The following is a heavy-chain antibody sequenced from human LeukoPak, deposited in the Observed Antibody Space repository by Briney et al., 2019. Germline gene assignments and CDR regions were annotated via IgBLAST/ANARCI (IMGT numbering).Heavy chain of an antibody. Sequence: ASVKVSCKASGGTFSSYAISWVRQAPGQGLEWMGRIIPIPGIANYAQKFQGRVTITADKSTSTAYMELSSLRSEDTAVYYCARDNLLTSSSWDHVFDYWGQGTLVAVSS. V-gene: IGHV1-69*04. D-gene: IGHD6-13*01. CDR3: ARDNLLTSSSWDHVFDY. CDR1: GGTFSSYA. J-gene: IGHJ4*02. CDR2: IIPIPGIA.